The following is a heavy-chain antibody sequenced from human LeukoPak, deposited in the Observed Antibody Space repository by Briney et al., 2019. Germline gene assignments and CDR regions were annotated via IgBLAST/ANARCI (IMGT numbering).Heavy chain of an antibody. Sequence: KPSETPSLTRRVSGGSLSSYYWGWIRQPAGEGGGWIGRIYTTGNTDYNPSLKSRVTMSVDTSKYQFSLNLSSVTAADTAVYYCARDARGWSGFDYWGQGTLVTVSS. CDR2: IYTTGNT. CDR3: ARDARGWSGFDY. V-gene: IGHV4-4*07. J-gene: IGHJ4*02. D-gene: IGHD3-3*01. CDR1: GGSLSSYY.